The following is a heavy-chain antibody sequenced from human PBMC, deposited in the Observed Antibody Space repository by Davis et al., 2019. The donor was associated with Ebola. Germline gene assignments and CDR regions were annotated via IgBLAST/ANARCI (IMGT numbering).Heavy chain of an antibody. CDR1: GFTFSSYS. V-gene: IGHV3-48*04. Sequence: PGGSLRLSCAASGFTFSSYSMNWVRQAPGKGLEWISYISSRSSTLYYADSVKGRFTISRDNAKNSVYLQMNSLRAEDTAVYYCARTGYLDCWGQGTLVTVSS. CDR3: ARTGYLDC. D-gene: IGHD6-13*01. J-gene: IGHJ4*02. CDR2: ISSRSSTL.